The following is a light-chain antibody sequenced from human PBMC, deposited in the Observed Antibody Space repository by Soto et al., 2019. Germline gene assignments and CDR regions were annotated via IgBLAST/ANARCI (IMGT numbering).Light chain of an antibody. V-gene: IGKV3-20*01. Sequence: ENFLGQSPVTLSLSRGERATLSCRARQSLTSSYLACFQQKPGQAPRLLIYGVSSRATGIPDRFSGSGSGTDFSLTVSRLEPEDFAVYYCQQSASSPWTLGQGTKVDI. CDR3: QQSASSPWT. CDR1: QSLTSSY. CDR2: GVS. J-gene: IGKJ1*01.